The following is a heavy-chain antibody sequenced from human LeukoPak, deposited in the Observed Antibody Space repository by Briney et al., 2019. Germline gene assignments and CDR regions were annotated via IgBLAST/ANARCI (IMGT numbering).Heavy chain of an antibody. CDR1: GYTFTIYG. D-gene: IGHD4-17*01. V-gene: IGHV1-18*01. J-gene: IGHJ4*02. CDR3: ARDTQSYGYYVGVIGL. CDR2: ISPYTHNI. Sequence: ASVKVSCTASGYTFTIYGLSWVRQAPGQGLEWMGWISPYTHNINYAQNLQDRVTMTTDTSTSTAYLEVRSLRSDDTAVYYCARDTQSYGYYVGVIGLWGQGTLVTVSS.